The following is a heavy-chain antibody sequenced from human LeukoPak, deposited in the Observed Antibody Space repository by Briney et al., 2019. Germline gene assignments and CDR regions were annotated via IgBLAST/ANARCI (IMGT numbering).Heavy chain of an antibody. D-gene: IGHD6-6*01. CDR2: INHSGST. V-gene: IGHV4-34*01. Sequence: SETLSLTCAVYGGSFSGYYWSWIRQPPGKGLEWIGEINHSGSTNYNPSLKSRVTISVDTSKNQFSLKLSSVTAADTAVYYCARGRIAARRDYYYYYMDVWGKGTMVTVSS. J-gene: IGHJ6*03. CDR1: GGSFSGYY. CDR3: ARGRIAARRDYYYYYMDV.